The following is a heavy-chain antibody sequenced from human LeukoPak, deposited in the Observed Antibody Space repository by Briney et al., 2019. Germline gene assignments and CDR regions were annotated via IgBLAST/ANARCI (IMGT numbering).Heavy chain of an antibody. D-gene: IGHD3-10*01. CDR1: GFTFSSYS. CDR3: AREGSGNAFDI. Sequence: PGGSLRLSCAASGFTFSSYSMTWVRQAPGKGLEWVSSISGSSSYIYYADSVKGRFTISRDNAKNSLYLQMNSLRAEDTAVYYCAREGSGNAFDIWGQGTMVTVSS. V-gene: IGHV3-21*01. CDR2: ISGSSSYI. J-gene: IGHJ3*02.